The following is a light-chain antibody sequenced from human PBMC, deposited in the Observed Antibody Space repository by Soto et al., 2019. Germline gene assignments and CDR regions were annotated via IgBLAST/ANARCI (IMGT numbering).Light chain of an antibody. J-gene: IGKJ2*03. Sequence: EIVLTQSPGTLSLSPGERATLSCRASQTITSNFLAWYQQKPGQAPRLLIYGASTRAAGAPDRFSGSGSGTDFTLTITRLEPEDFAVYYCQQYGRSPLMYSFGQGTNLGVK. CDR1: QTITSNF. CDR2: GAS. V-gene: IGKV3-20*01. CDR3: QQYGRSPLMYS.